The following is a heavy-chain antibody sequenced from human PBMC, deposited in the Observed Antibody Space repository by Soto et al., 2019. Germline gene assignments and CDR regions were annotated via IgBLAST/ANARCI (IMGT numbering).Heavy chain of an antibody. J-gene: IGHJ3*02. CDR3: ATAYVYDFENSNYYRDAFDI. V-gene: IGHV5-51*01. D-gene: IGHD3-22*01. Sequence: GESLKISCKASGYSLSFYWIGWVRQMPGKGLEWMAIMYPDDSDIRYSPSFEAHVTISADKSTSTAFLQWSSLKASDTAMYYCATAYVYDFENSNYYRDAFDIWGQGTLVTVSS. CDR2: MYPDDSDI. CDR1: GYSLSFYW.